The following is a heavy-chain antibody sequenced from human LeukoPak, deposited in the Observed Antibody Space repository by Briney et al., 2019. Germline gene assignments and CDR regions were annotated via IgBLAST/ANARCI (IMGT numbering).Heavy chain of an antibody. CDR1: GYSFTSYW. D-gene: IGHD2-21*02. V-gene: IGHV5-51*01. Sequence: GESLKISCKGSGYSFTSYWIGWVRQMPGKGLEWMGIIYPGDSDTRYSPSFQGQVTISADKSISTAYLQWSSLKASDTAMYYCARPRVVVTANDAFDIWGQGTMVTVSS. CDR2: IYPGDSDT. CDR3: ARPRVVVTANDAFDI. J-gene: IGHJ3*02.